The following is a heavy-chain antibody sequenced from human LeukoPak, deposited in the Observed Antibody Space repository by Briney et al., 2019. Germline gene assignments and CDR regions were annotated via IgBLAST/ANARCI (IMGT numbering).Heavy chain of an antibody. CDR2: ISGSGGST. V-gene: IGHV3-23*01. J-gene: IGHJ6*02. CDR3: AKKPPVYDTALGMDV. CDR1: GFTFSSYA. D-gene: IGHD3-22*01. Sequence: PGGSLRLSCAASGFTFSSYAMSWVRQAPGKGLEWVSAISGSGGSTYYADSVKGRFTISRDNSKNTLYLRMNSLRAEDTAVYYCAKKPPVYDTALGMDVWGQGTTVTVSS.